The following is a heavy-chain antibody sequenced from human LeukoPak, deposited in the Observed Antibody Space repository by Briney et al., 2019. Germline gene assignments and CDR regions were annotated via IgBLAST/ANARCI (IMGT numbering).Heavy chain of an antibody. Sequence: GGSLRLSCAASGFTFSSYEMNWVRQAPGKGLEWVSYISSSGSTIYYADSVKGRFTISRDNAKNSLYLQMNSLRAEDTALYYCARCTRFGELSPFDYWGQGTLVTVSS. CDR3: ARCTRFGELSPFDY. D-gene: IGHD3-10*01. J-gene: IGHJ4*02. CDR2: ISSSGSTI. CDR1: GFTFSSYE. V-gene: IGHV3-48*03.